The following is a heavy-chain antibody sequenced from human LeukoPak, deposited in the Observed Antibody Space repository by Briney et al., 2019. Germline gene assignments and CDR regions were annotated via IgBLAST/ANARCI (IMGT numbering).Heavy chain of an antibody. CDR1: GYNFATYW. CDR3: SREFVTIVRGVPERTYYYDS. CDR2: IYPGDSDT. Sequence: PGESLKISCQASGYNFATYWLGWVRQMPGRGLEWMGIIYPGDSDTTDSPSLQGLVTISADKSIGTAYLQWSSLKASDTDIYYCSREFVTIVRGVPERTYYYDSWGQGTLVTVSS. D-gene: IGHD3-10*01. J-gene: IGHJ4*02. V-gene: IGHV5-51*01.